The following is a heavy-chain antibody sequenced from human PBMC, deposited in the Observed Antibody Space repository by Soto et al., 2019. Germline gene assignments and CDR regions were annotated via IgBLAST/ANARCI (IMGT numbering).Heavy chain of an antibody. CDR2: INPNSGDT. J-gene: IGHJ6*02. CDR3: AKGGAIVAAGTRVYIYNAMDV. CDR1: GYTFTGYY. Sequence: SVKVSCKASGYTFTGYYVHLVRQAPVQGLEWMGWINPNSGDTYLAQRFQGRVTMNRDTSIGTAYMELRGLTSDETAEYYCAKGGAIVAAGTRVYIYNAMDVWGQGTTVT. D-gene: IGHD1-26*01. V-gene: IGHV1-2*02.